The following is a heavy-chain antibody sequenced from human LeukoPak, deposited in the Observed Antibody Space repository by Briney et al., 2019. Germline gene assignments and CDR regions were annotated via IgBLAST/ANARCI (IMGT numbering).Heavy chain of an antibody. CDR1: GGSISSYY. CDR3: ARDWRSGYYLSWFDP. Sequence: SETLSLTCTVSGGSISSYYWSWIRQPAGKGLEWIGRIYTSGSTNYNPPLKSRVTMSVDTSKNQFSLKLSSVTAADTAVHYCARDWRSGYYLSWFDPWGQGTLVTVSS. V-gene: IGHV4-4*07. CDR2: IYTSGST. D-gene: IGHD3-22*01. J-gene: IGHJ5*02.